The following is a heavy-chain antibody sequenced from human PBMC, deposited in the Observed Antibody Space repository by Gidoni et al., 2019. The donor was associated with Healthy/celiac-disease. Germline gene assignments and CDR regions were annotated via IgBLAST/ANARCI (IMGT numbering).Heavy chain of an antibody. D-gene: IGHD2-21*01. Sequence: QVTLRESGPALVKPTQTLTLTCPFSGFSLSTSGMCVSWIRQPPGKALEWLARIDWDDDKYYSPSRKTRLTISKDTSKNQVVLTMTNMDPVDTATYYCARIMEGVRRPYYYGMDVWDQGTTVTVSS. J-gene: IGHJ6*02. CDR1: GFSLSTSGMC. V-gene: IGHV2-70*15. CDR2: IDWDDDK. CDR3: ARIMEGVRRPYYYGMDV.